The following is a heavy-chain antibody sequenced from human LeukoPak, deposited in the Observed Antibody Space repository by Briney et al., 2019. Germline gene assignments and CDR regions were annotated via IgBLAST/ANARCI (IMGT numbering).Heavy chain of an antibody. V-gene: IGHV4-4*07. D-gene: IGHD3-22*01. CDR1: GDSISGYY. CDR2: IYTSEST. Sequence: PSETLSLTRTVSGDSISGYYRSWIRPPAGKGLEWIGRIYTSESTNYNPSLKSRVTMAVDTSKNQFSLKLTSVTAADTAVYYCARDDEIMIGLWGQGTLVTVSS. CDR3: ARDDEIMIGL. J-gene: IGHJ4*02.